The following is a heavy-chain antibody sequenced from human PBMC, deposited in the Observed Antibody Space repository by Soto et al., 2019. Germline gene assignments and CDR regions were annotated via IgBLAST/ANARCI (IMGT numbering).Heavy chain of an antibody. D-gene: IGHD3-22*01. CDR1: GGSISSGGFY. J-gene: IGHJ3*01. CDR3: ARDRDSDSRGDACAF. V-gene: IGHV4-31*03. CDR2: IFSSGRT. Sequence: QVQLQESGPGLVKPSQTLSLTCTVSGGSISSGGFYWTWIRHRPVKALEWIGNIFSSGRTSYNPSLTSRITISVDMSKNQFSLKLSSVTAADTGVYYCARDRDSDSRGDACAFWGQGTMVTVSS.